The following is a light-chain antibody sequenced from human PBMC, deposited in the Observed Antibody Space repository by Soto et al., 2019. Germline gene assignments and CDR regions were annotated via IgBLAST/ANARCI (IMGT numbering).Light chain of an antibody. CDR1: QSVSSN. Sequence: VMTQSPATLSVSPGERATLSCRASQSVSSNLAWYQQKPGQAPRLLIYGAYTRATGIPARFSGSGSGTEFTLTISSRQSEYFAVYYGQQYDRWPLYTFGQGTKLEIK. CDR2: GAY. CDR3: QQYDRWPLYT. V-gene: IGKV3D-15*01. J-gene: IGKJ2*01.